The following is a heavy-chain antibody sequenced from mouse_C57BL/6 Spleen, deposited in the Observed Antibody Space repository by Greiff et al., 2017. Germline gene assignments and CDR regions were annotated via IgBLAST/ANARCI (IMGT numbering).Heavy chain of an antibody. V-gene: IGHV2-2*01. CDR1: GFSLTSYG. Sequence: VKLMESGPGLVQPSQSLSITCTVSGFSLTSYGVHWVRQSPGKGLEWLGVIWSGGSTDYNAAFISRLSISKDNSKSQVFFKMNSLQADDTAIYYCARKDGYYGYAMDYWGQGTSVTVSS. CDR2: IWSGGST. J-gene: IGHJ4*01. CDR3: ARKDGYYGYAMDY. D-gene: IGHD2-3*01.